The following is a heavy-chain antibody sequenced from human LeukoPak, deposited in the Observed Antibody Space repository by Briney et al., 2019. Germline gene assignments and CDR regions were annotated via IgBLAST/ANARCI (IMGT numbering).Heavy chain of an antibody. J-gene: IGHJ3*02. V-gene: IGHV4-39*07. Sequence: PSETLSLTCTVSGGSISSSRYYWGWIRQPPGEGLEWIGSIYYSENTYYNPSLKSRVTISVDTSKNQFSLKLSSVTAADTAVYYCARESYYDSSGYSHDAFDIWGQGTMVTVSS. CDR2: IYYSENT. CDR3: ARESYYDSSGYSHDAFDI. CDR1: GGSISSSRYY. D-gene: IGHD3-22*01.